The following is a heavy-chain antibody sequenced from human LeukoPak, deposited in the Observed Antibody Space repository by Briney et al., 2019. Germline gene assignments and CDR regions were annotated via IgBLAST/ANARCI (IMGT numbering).Heavy chain of an antibody. J-gene: IGHJ4*02. CDR1: GFAFTSYA. V-gene: IGHV3-23*01. CDR3: AKVYASGWSYFDY. Sequence: GGSLRLSCAASGFAFTSYAMSWVRQAPGKGLEWVSGFTGRGDATYYADSVKGRFTISRDNSKDTLSLQMNSLRAEDTAVYYCAKVYASGWSYFDYWGPGTLVTVSS. CDR2: FTGRGDAT. D-gene: IGHD6-19*01.